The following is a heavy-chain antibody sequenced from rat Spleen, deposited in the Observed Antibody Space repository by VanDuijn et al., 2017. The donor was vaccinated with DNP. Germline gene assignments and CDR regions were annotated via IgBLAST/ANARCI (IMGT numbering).Heavy chain of an antibody. CDR3: ARWSGYYDDIVYYHYSRDA. Sequence: EVQLQESGPGLVKPSQSLSLTCSVTGYSIPSSYRWHWIRKFPGNKLEWMGYINSAGSTNYNPSLKSRISITRDTSKNQFFLQVNSVTTEDTATYYCARWSGYYDDIVYYHYSRDAWGQGTSVTVSS. D-gene: IGHD1-12*02. V-gene: IGHV3-3*01. J-gene: IGHJ4*01. CDR1: GYSIPSSYR. CDR2: INSAGST.